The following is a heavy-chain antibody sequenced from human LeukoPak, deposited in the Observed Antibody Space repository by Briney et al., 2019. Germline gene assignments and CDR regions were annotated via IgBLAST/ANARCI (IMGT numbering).Heavy chain of an antibody. CDR1: GYRFTTYW. V-gene: IGHV5-51*01. J-gene: IGHJ3*02. CDR2: IYPGDSDT. D-gene: IGHD1-26*01. CDR3: ARQTISGSYFGSAFDI. Sequence: GASLKISCKGSGYRFTTYWIGWVRPMPGKGLEWMGIIYPGDSDTRYIPSFQGQVTISADKSISTAYLQWSSLKASDTAMYYCARQTISGSYFGSAFDIWGQGTMVTVSS.